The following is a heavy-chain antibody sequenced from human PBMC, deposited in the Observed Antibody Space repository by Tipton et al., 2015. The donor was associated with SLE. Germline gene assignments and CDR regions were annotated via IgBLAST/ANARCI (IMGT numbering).Heavy chain of an antibody. CDR1: GASITTVSYY. V-gene: IGHV4-39*01. J-gene: IGHJ4*02. Sequence: TLSLTCTVSGASITTVSYYWAWIRQPPGKALEWIGNIFHTGNTYNPSLRRRVTISLDTSKNQFSLRLSSVTATDTAVYYCGRGRTDAWELVGYWGQGTLVTVSS. D-gene: IGHD4-23*01. CDR3: GRGRTDAWELVGY. CDR2: IFHTGNT.